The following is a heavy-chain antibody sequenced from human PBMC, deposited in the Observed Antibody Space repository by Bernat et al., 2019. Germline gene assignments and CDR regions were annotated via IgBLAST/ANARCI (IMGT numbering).Heavy chain of an antibody. Sequence: QLQLQESGPGLVKPSETLSLTCTVSGGSISSSSFYWGWVRQPPEKGLEWIGNIYYSGNTYYNPSLRSPVTISVDTSKNQFSLNLSSVTAADTALYYCARHKATLEFDYWGQGTLVTVSS. D-gene: IGHD1-1*01. V-gene: IGHV4-39*01. J-gene: IGHJ4*02. CDR1: GGSISSSSFY. CDR2: IYYSGNT. CDR3: ARHKATLEFDY.